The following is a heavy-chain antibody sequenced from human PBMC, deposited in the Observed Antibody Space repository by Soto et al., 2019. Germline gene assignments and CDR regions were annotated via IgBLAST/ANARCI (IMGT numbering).Heavy chain of an antibody. V-gene: IGHV4-39*01. CDR1: GGSISSSSYY. D-gene: IGHD3-9*01. CDR2: IYYSGST. J-gene: IGHJ6*03. CDR3: ARSHYDILTGYYKYYYYYMDV. Sequence: SETLSLTCTVSGGSISSSSYYWGWIRQPPGKGLEWIGSIYYSGSTYYNPSLKSRVTISVDTSKNQFSLKLSSVTAADTAVYYCARSHYDILTGYYKYYYYYMDVWGKGTTVTVSS.